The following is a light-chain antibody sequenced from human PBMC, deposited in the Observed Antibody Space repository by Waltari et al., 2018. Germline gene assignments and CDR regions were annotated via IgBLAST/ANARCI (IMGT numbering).Light chain of an antibody. CDR1: FSNIGAGHA. CDR2: KNN. CDR3: QSYDNKLKV. V-gene: IGLV1-40*03. Sequence: QSVLTQPPSVSGDPGQTVPIPCTGAFSNIGAGHAVHWYQRLPGAAPKLLIHKNNNRPSGVPARFSGSRSGASASLIIAGLQSEDEADYYCQSYDNKLKVFGSGTKVNVL. J-gene: IGLJ6*01.